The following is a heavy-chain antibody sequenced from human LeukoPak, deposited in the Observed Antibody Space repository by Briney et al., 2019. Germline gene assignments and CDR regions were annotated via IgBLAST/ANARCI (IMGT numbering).Heavy chain of an antibody. CDR3: ARGGSNSGIYFDY. J-gene: IGHJ4*02. Sequence: ASVKVSCKASGYSFTGYYIHWVRQAPGQGLEWMGWINPNSGDTKYAQKFQGRVTMTRDTSISTAYMELSRLRSDDTAVYYCARGGSNSGIYFDYWGQGTLVTVSS. D-gene: IGHD4-23*01. V-gene: IGHV1-2*02. CDR2: INPNSGDT. CDR1: GYSFTGYY.